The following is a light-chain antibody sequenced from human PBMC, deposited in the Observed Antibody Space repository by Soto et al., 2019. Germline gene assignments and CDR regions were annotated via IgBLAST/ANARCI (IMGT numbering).Light chain of an antibody. CDR2: GAS. J-gene: IGKJ5*01. V-gene: IGKV3-20*01. CDR3: QQYGSSPIT. CDR1: QSVNNNY. Sequence: EIVLTQSPGTPSLSPGERATLSCRASQSVNNNYLAWYQQKPGQAPRLLIYGASSRATGIPDRFSGSGSGTDFTLTISRLEPEDFAVYYCQQYGSSPITFGQGTRLEIK.